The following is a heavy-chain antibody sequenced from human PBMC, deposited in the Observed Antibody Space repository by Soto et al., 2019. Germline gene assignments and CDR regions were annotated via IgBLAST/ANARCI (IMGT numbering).Heavy chain of an antibody. CDR3: ARGVRFLELFSEYYFDY. D-gene: IGHD3-3*01. CDR2: IYYSGST. V-gene: IGHV4-31*03. Sequence: NPSETLSLTCTVSGGSISSGGYYWSWIRQHPGKGLEWIGWIYYSGSTYYNPSLESRVTMSVDTSKNQFSLKLSSMTAADTAVYYCARGVRFLELFSEYYFDYWSQGTLVTVSS. CDR1: GGSISSGGYY. J-gene: IGHJ4*02.